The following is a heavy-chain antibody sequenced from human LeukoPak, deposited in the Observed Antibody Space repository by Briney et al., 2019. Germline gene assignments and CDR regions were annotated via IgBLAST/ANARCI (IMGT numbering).Heavy chain of an antibody. CDR1: GFTSSSYA. Sequence: GGSLRLSCTASGFTSSSYAMSWVRQAPGKGLEWVSGISGSGDTTNYADSVKGRFTTSRDNSKNTVHLQMNSLRAEDTAVYYCARDVVAAVPYYFGYWGQGTLVTVSS. CDR3: ARDVVAAVPYYFGY. J-gene: IGHJ4*02. CDR2: ISGSGDTT. D-gene: IGHD6-13*01. V-gene: IGHV3-23*01.